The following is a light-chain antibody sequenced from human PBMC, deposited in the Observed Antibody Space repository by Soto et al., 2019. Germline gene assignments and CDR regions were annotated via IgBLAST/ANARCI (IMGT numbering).Light chain of an antibody. CDR2: KAS. Sequence: DIQITQSPSTLSVSVVDTVTITFRASQSISDWLAWYQQKPGKAPKLLIYKASNLQSGVPSRFSGSGSGTEFTLTISSLQPDDFATYYCQQYETYWKCGQGTKGAIK. CDR3: QQYETYWK. J-gene: IGKJ1*01. V-gene: IGKV1-5*03. CDR1: QSISDW.